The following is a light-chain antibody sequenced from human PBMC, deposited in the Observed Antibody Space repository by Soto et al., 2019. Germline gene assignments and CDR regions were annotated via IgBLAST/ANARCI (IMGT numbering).Light chain of an antibody. V-gene: IGKV1-33*01. Sequence: DSQMTQSPSSLSASVGDRVTITCEASQDISNYLNWYQQKPGKAPKLLIYDASNLETGVPSRFSGSGSGTDFTFTISSLQPEDIATYYCQQYDNLPPFGGGTKVDIK. CDR2: DAS. J-gene: IGKJ4*01. CDR3: QQYDNLPP. CDR1: QDISNY.